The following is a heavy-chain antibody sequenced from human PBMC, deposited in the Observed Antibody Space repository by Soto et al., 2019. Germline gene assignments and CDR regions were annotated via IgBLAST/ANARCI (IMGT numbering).Heavy chain of an antibody. CDR2: ISAYNGNT. CDR1: GYTFTSYG. J-gene: IGHJ5*02. V-gene: IGHV1-18*01. CDR3: AGDREDIVLMVYAIGWFDP. Sequence: GASVKVSCKASGYTFTSYGISWVRQAPGQGLEWMGWISAYNGNTNYAQKLQGRVTMTTDTSTSTAYMELRSLRSDDTAVYYCAGDREDIVLMVYAIGWFDPWGQGTLVTVSS. D-gene: IGHD2-8*01.